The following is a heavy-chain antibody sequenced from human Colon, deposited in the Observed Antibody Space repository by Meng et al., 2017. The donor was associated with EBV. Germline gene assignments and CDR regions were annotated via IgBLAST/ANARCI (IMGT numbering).Heavy chain of an antibody. CDR1: GGSIRSGPYC. Sequence: QVPPQEPGPGLVKPSETLSLTCTVSGGSIRSGPYCWAWNRQPPGKGLEWIGSIYYSGSTYYNPSLKSRVTISVDSSKNQFSLKLTSVTAADTSLYYCASYTSFSGSYYNGIDYWGQGTLVTVSS. J-gene: IGHJ4*02. D-gene: IGHD3-10*01. CDR3: ASYTSFSGSYYNGIDY. V-gene: IGHV4-39*01. CDR2: IYYSGST.